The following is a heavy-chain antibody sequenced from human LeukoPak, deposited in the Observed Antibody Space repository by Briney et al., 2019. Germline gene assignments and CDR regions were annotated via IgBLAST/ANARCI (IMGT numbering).Heavy chain of an antibody. D-gene: IGHD5-24*01. Sequence: GESLKISCQGFGYPFTSSWIGWVRQLPGKGVEWTAIIYAGNSDAKYSPSFQGQVSISTDRSISTAYLHWSSLKASDTAIYYCAIINHPDGRVYWGQGTLVTVSS. J-gene: IGHJ4*02. CDR3: AIINHPDGRVY. V-gene: IGHV5-51*01. CDR2: IYAGNSDA. CDR1: GYPFTSSW.